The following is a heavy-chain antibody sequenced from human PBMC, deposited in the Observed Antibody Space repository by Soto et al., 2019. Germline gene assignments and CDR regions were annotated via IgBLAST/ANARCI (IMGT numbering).Heavy chain of an antibody. CDR2: IKQDGSEK. J-gene: IGHJ5*02. V-gene: IGHV3-7*01. CDR3: ARGVSDYGVYLNWFDP. CDR1: GFTFSSYW. Sequence: EVQLVESGGGLVQPGGSLRLSCAASGFTFSSYWMSWVRQAPGKGLEWVANIKQDGSEKYYVDSVKGRFTISRDNAKNXLYLQMNCRRAEGTAVYYCARGVSDYGVYLNWFDPWGQGTLVTVSS. D-gene: IGHD4-17*01.